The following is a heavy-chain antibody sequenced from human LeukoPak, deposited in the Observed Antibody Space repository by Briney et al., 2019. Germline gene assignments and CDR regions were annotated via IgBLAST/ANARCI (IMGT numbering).Heavy chain of an antibody. J-gene: IGHJ4*02. V-gene: IGHV4-59*01. D-gene: IGHD5-18*01. CDR3: VRGGYSHGYGLGLLDY. CDR1: GGSISSYY. Sequence: PSETLSLTCTVSGGSISSYYWSWIRQPPGKGLEWIGYIYYSGSTNYNPSLKSRVTISVDTSKNQFSLKLSSVTAADTAVYYCVRGGYSHGYGLGLLDYWGQGSLVTVSS. CDR2: IYYSGST.